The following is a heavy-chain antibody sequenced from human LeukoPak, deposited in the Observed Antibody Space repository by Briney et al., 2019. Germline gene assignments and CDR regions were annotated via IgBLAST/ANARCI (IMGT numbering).Heavy chain of an antibody. Sequence: GGSLRLSCAASGFTFSSYAMSWVRQAPGKGLEWVSAISGSGGSTYYADSVKDRFTISRDNSKNTLYLQMNSLRAEDTAVYYCAKDAGSSTSCYHFDYWGQGTLVTVSS. V-gene: IGHV3-23*01. CDR2: ISGSGGST. CDR1: GFTFSSYA. D-gene: IGHD2-2*01. J-gene: IGHJ4*02. CDR3: AKDAGSSTSCYHFDY.